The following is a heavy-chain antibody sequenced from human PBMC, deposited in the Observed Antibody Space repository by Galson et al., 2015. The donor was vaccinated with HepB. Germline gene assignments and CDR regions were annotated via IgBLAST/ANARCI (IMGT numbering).Heavy chain of an antibody. CDR3: ARAGVPGLGNWFDP. Sequence: ETLSLTCSVSGGSIGNYYWSWIRQPAGKGLEWIGRVHKSVSTKANPSLRSRVTMSLDTPKNQFSLKLTSVTAADTAVYYCARAGVPGLGNWFDPWGQGILVAVSS. V-gene: IGHV4-4*07. CDR1: GGSIGNYY. J-gene: IGHJ5*02. D-gene: IGHD2-2*01. CDR2: VHKSVST.